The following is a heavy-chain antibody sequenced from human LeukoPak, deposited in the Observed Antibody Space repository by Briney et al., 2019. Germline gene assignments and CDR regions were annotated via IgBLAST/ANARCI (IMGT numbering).Heavy chain of an antibody. CDR1: GFTFSSYG. D-gene: IGHD6-13*01. CDR2: IKQDGSDK. V-gene: IGHV3-7*01. CDR3: AREAPIAAALSYYYYYYYMDV. Sequence: GGSLRLSCAASGFTFSSYGMSWVRQAPGKGLEWVANIKQDGSDKYYVDSVKGRFTISRDNAKNSLYLQMNSLRAEDTAVYYCAREAPIAAALSYYYYYYYMDVWGKGTTVTVSS. J-gene: IGHJ6*03.